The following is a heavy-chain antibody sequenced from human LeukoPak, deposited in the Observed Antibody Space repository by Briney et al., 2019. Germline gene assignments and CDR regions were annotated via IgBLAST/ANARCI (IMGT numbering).Heavy chain of an antibody. V-gene: IGHV3-11*04. D-gene: IGHD3-9*01. J-gene: IGHJ3*02. Sequence: GGSLRLSCAASGFTFSDYYMSWIRQAPGKGLEWVSYISSSSSTIYYADSVKGRFTISRDNAKNSLYLQMNSLRAEDTAVYYCAREGYDILTGYYRAWRAFDIWGQGTMVTVSS. CDR2: ISSSSSTI. CDR3: AREGYDILTGYYRAWRAFDI. CDR1: GFTFSDYY.